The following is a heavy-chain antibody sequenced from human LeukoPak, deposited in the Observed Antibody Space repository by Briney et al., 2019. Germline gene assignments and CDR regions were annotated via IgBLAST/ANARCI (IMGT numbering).Heavy chain of an antibody. Sequence: GGSLRLSCAASGFTFSSFAMSWVRQAPGKGLEWVSAIRGSGGSTYYADSVKGRFTISRDNSKNTLYLQMNSLRAEDTAVYYCAKTGGIAAAGYWGQGTQVTVSS. CDR3: AKTGGIAAAGY. CDR2: IRGSGGST. D-gene: IGHD6-13*01. CDR1: GFTFSSFA. V-gene: IGHV3-23*01. J-gene: IGHJ4*02.